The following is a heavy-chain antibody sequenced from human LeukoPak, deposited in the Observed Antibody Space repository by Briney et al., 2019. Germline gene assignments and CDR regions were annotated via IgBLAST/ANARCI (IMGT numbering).Heavy chain of an antibody. CDR3: TRDSGTYNWFDP. Sequence: GGSLRLSCADSGFTSRSYWMNWVRQAPGKGLEWVGQIDKKDKGYATATAYAASVKGRFTISRDDSINTAYLQMKSLKTEDTALYYCTRDSGTYNWFDPWGQGTLVTVSS. V-gene: IGHV3-73*01. CDR2: IDKKDKGYATAT. D-gene: IGHD1-26*01. J-gene: IGHJ5*02. CDR1: GFTSRSYW.